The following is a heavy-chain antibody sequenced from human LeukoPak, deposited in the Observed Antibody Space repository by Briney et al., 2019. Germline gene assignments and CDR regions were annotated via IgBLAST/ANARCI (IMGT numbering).Heavy chain of an antibody. CDR3: AKLGDIVVVPAAMTFDY. D-gene: IGHD2-2*01. J-gene: IGHJ4*02. CDR2: ISGSGGST. Sequence: PGGSLRLSCAASGFTFSSYAMSWVRQAPGKGLEWVSAISGSGGSTYYADSVKGRFTISRDNSKNTLYLQMNSLRAEDTAVYYCAKLGDIVVVPAAMTFDYWGQGTLVTVSS. V-gene: IGHV3-23*01. CDR1: GFTFSSYA.